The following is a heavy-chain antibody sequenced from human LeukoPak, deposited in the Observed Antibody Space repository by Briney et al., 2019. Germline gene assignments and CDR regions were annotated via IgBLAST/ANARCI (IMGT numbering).Heavy chain of an antibody. CDR2: IYYSGST. J-gene: IGHJ5*01. CDR3: TRDWLRRENRYQLAGWFDS. D-gene: IGHD2-2*01. CDR1: GGSISSYY. V-gene: IGHV4-59*01. Sequence: SETLSLTCTVSGGSISSYYWSWIRQPPGKGLEWIGYIYYSGSTNYNPSLKSRVTLSVDTPKNQFSLKLTSVTAADTAVYYCTRDWLRRENRYQLAGWFDSWGQGTLVTVSS.